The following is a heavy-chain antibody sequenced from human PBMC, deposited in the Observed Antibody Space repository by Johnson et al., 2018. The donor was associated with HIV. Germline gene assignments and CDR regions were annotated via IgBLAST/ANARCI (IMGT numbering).Heavy chain of an antibody. Sequence: QVQLVESGGGVVQPGRSLRLSCAASGFTFSSYAMHWVRQAPGKGLEWVAVISYDGSNKYYADSVKGRFTISRDNSKSTVYLQMNSLRVEDTAVYYCAKDEALGWELDPDAFDIWGQGTMVTVSS. J-gene: IGHJ3*02. D-gene: IGHD1-26*01. CDR3: AKDEALGWELDPDAFDI. CDR1: GFTFSSYA. CDR2: ISYDGSNK. V-gene: IGHV3-30*04.